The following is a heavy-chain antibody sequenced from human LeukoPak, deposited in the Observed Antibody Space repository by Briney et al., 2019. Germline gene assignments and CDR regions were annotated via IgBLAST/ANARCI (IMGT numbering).Heavy chain of an antibody. V-gene: IGHV4-34*01. Sequence: SETLSLTCAVYGGSFSGYYWSWIRQPPGKGLEWIGEINHSGSTNYNPSLKSRVTISVDTSKNQFSLKLSSVTAADTAVYYCARLAMVRGVKPSYYYYYMDVWGKGTTVTISS. J-gene: IGHJ6*03. CDR1: GGSFSGYY. D-gene: IGHD3-10*01. CDR2: INHSGST. CDR3: ARLAMVRGVKPSYYYYYMDV.